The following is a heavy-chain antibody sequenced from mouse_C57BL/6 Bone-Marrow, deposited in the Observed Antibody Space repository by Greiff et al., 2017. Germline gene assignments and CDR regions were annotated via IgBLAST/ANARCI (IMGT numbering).Heavy chain of an antibody. CDR3: ARNPDGYCFDY. V-gene: IGHV5-17*01. J-gene: IGHJ2*01. D-gene: IGHD2-3*01. CDR2: ISSGSSTI. Sequence: EVKLVESGGGLVKPGGSLKLSCAASGFTFSDYGMHWVRQAPEKGLEWVAYISSGSSTIYSADTVKGRFTISRDNAKNTLFLQMTSLRSEDTAMYYCARNPDGYCFDYWGQGTTLTVSS. CDR1: GFTFSDYG.